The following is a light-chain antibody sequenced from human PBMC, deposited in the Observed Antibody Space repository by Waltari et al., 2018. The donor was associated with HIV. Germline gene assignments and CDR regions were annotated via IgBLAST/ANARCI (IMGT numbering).Light chain of an antibody. J-gene: IGLJ1*01. CDR3: CSYAGTNIWV. V-gene: IGLV2-11*01. CDR1: NNDIGSYSY. Sequence: QSALTQPRSVSGSPGQSVTISCTGSNNDIGSYSYVSWYQHHPGEAPTVLIYDVDQRPSGFPDRFSGSRAGNTASLTIAGLQTEDESDYYCCSYAGTNIWVFGTGTKVTV. CDR2: DVD.